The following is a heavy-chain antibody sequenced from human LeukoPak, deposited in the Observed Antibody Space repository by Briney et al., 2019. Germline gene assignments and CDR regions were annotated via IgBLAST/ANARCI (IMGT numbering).Heavy chain of an antibody. CDR1: GFTFSSFW. D-gene: IGHD3-3*02. Sequence: GGSLRLSCAASGFTFSSFWMSWVRQAPGKGLEWVADIKEDGSDKYYGDSVKGRFTISRDNAKNSVYLQMNSLSPEDTAIYFCATLAFDSWGRGTLVTVSS. CDR3: ATLAFDS. CDR2: IKEDGSDK. J-gene: IGHJ4*02. V-gene: IGHV3-7*01.